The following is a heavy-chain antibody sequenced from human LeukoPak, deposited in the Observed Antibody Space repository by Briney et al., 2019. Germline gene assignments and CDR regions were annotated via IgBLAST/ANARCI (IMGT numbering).Heavy chain of an antibody. CDR1: GYSISSGYY. J-gene: IGHJ4*02. D-gene: IGHD2-21*02. Sequence: SETLSLTCTVSGYSISSGYYWSWIRQPAGQGLEWLGRIYTSGSTNYNPSLKSRITISVDTSKNQFSLKLSSVTAADTAVYYCARGGYCGGDCYFYYWGQGTLVTVSS. CDR3: ARGGYCGGDCYFYY. V-gene: IGHV4-61*02. CDR2: IYTSGST.